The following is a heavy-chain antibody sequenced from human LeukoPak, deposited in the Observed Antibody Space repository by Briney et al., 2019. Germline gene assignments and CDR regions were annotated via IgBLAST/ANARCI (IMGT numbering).Heavy chain of an antibody. J-gene: IGHJ6*02. CDR3: ARDGDYYGSGSYLFRPQNYYYYGMDV. CDR2: ISGSGGST. V-gene: IGHV3-23*01. Sequence: PGGSLRLSCVASGFTITSNYVSWVRQAPGKGLEWASSISGSGGSTYHADSVKGRFTISRDSSKNTLYLQMNSLRAEDTAVYYCARDGDYYGSGSYLFRPQNYYYYGMDVWGQGTTVTVSS. CDR1: GFTITSNY. D-gene: IGHD3-10*01.